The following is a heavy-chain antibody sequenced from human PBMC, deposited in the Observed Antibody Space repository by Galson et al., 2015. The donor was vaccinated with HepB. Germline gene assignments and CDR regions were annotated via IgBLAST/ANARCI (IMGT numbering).Heavy chain of an antibody. J-gene: IGHJ4*02. CDR1: GLNFNNFE. CDR3: VGGGLRFFDY. V-gene: IGHV3-48*03. D-gene: IGHD5-12*01. Sequence: SLRLSCAAFGLNFNNFEMNWVRQAPGKGLEWVSFINGPSDRIYYADSVKGRFLISRDNAKNSVYLQMNNMRVEDTAVYYCVGGGLRFFDYWGQGTLVTVSS. CDR2: INGPSDRI.